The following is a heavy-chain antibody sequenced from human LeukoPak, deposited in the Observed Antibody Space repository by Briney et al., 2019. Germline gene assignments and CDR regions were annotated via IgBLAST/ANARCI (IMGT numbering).Heavy chain of an antibody. CDR2: IKQDGSEK. D-gene: IGHD5-12*01. CDR1: GFTFSRFW. J-gene: IGHJ4*02. V-gene: IGHV3-7*04. Sequence: PGGSLRLSCAASGFTFSRFWMSWVPQAPGKGLEWVANIKQDGSEKYYVDSVKGRFTISRDNAKNSLYLQMNSLRAEDTAVFYCARDGTYTDYDPDFDIWGQGTLVTVSS. CDR3: ARDGTYTDYDPDFDI.